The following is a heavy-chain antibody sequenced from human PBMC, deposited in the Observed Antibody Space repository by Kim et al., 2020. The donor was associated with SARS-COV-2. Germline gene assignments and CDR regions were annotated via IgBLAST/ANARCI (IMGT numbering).Heavy chain of an antibody. CDR3: ARYVVPAAIGYDY. J-gene: IGHJ4*02. V-gene: IGHV4-31*03. CDR1: GGSISSGGYY. D-gene: IGHD2-2*02. CDR2: IYYSGST. Sequence: SETLSLTCTVSGGSISSGGYYWSWIRQHPGKGLEWIGYIYYSGSTYYNPSLKSRVTISVDTSKNQFPLKLSSVTAADTAVYYCARYVVPAAIGYDYWGQGTLVTVSS.